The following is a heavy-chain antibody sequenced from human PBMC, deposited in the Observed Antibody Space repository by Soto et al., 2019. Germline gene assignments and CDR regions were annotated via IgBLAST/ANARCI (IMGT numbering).Heavy chain of an antibody. CDR1: GFTFDNYA. Sequence: EVQLVESGGGLVQPGRSLRLSCAASGFTFDNYAMHWVRQAPGKGLEGVSGISWNSNTIAYADSVKGRFTISRDNAKNSLYLQMNSLKAEDTAFYYCAKDTGPNWGQGTLVTVSS. CDR3: AKDTGPN. CDR2: ISWNSNTI. V-gene: IGHV3-9*01. J-gene: IGHJ4*02.